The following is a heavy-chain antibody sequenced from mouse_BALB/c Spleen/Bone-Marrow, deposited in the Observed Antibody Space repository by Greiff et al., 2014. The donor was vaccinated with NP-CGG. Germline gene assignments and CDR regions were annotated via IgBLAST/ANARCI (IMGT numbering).Heavy chain of an antibody. Sequence: HVQLKESGPELVRPGVSVKISCKGSGYTFTDFAMHWVKQSHAQSLEWIGVISTYSGYTNYNQKFKGKTTMTVDKSSSTAYMELARLTSEDSAIYYCAKYGHYDGLDYWGQGTSVTVSS. CDR2: ISTYSGYT. V-gene: IGHV1-67*01. J-gene: IGHJ4*01. CDR1: GYTFTDFA. D-gene: IGHD1-1*02. CDR3: AKYGHYDGLDY.